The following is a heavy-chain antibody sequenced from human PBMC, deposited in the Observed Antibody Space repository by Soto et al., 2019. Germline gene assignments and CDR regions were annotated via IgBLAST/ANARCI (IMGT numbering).Heavy chain of an antibody. V-gene: IGHV3-15*01. J-gene: IGHJ4*02. CDR2: IKTKTEGEAT. Sequence: GGSLRLSCAASGFTFTTAWMIWVRQAPGKGLEWVGHIKTKTEGEATNYATPVKGRFSISRDDSTNTQSLQMNSLKSEDTAVYYCATDLPTAGAGEFDYWGQGTLVTVSS. CDR3: ATDLPTAGAGEFDY. D-gene: IGHD6-19*01. CDR1: GFTFTTAW.